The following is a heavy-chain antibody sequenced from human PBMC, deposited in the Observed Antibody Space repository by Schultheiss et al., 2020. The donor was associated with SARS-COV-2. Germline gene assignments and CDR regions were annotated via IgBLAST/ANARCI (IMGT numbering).Heavy chain of an antibody. Sequence: SVKVSCKASGGTFSSYAISWVRQAPGQGLEWMGRIIPIFGTANYAQKFQGRVTITADKSTSTAYMELSSLRSEDTAVYYCARAGGFGENWFDPWGQGTLVTVSS. J-gene: IGHJ5*02. CDR3: ARAGGFGENWFDP. CDR2: IIPIFGTA. D-gene: IGHD3-10*01. V-gene: IGHV1-69*06. CDR1: GGTFSSYA.